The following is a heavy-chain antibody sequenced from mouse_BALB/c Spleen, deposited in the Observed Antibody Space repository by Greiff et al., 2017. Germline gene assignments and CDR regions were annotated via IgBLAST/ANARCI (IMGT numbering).Heavy chain of an antibody. CDR1: GYTFTSYT. J-gene: IGHJ4*01. V-gene: IGHV1-4*01. Sequence: VKLVESGAELARPGASVKMSCKASGYTFTSYTLHWVKQRPGQGLEWIGYINPSSGYTNYNQKFKDKATLTADKSSSTAYMQLSSLTSEDSAVYYCSRRDYAMDYWGQGTSVTVSS. CDR3: SRRDYAMDY. CDR2: INPSSGYT.